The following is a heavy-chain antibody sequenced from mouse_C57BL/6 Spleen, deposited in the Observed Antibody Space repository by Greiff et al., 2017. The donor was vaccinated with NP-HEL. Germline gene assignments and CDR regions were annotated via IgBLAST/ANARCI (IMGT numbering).Heavy chain of an antibody. CDR2: INPYNGGT. V-gene: IGHV1-19*01. CDR3: AEDSSGYVFAY. J-gene: IGHJ3*01. Sequence: EVQLQQSGPVLVKPGASVKMSCKASGYTFTDYYMNWVKQSHGKSLEWIGVINPYNGGTSYNQKFKGKATLTVDKSSSTAYMELNSLTSEDSAVYYCAEDSSGYVFAYWGQGTLVTVSA. CDR1: GYTFTDYY. D-gene: IGHD3-2*02.